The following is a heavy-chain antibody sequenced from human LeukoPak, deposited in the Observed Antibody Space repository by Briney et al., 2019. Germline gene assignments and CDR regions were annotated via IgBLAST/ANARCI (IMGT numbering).Heavy chain of an antibody. CDR1: GFTFSSYG. Sequence: GGSLRLSCAASGFTFSSYGMHWVRQAPGKGLEWVAVIWYGGSNKYYADSVKGRFTISRDNSKNTLYLQMNSLRAEDTAVYYCAREGSSSWYVGWFDPWGQGTLVTVSS. D-gene: IGHD6-13*01. V-gene: IGHV3-33*01. CDR2: IWYGGSNK. J-gene: IGHJ5*02. CDR3: AREGSSSWYVGWFDP.